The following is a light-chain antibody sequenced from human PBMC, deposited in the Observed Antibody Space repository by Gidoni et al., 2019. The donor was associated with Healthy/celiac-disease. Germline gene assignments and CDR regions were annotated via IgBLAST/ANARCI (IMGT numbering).Light chain of an antibody. CDR1: QDIRNY. CDR2: AAS. J-gene: IGKJ4*01. CDR3: QQYDNLPLT. Sequence: DIQMTQSPSSLSASVGDRVTLTCQASQDIRNYLTWYQQKPGKAPKLLIYAASNLETGVPSRFSGSGSWTDFTFTISSLQPEDIATYYCQQYDNLPLTFGGGTKVEIK. V-gene: IGKV1-33*01.